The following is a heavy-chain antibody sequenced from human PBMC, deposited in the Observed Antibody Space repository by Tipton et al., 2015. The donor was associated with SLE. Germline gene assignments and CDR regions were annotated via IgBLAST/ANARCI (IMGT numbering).Heavy chain of an antibody. J-gene: IGHJ6*03. CDR3: ARERSSTSLYYMDV. D-gene: IGHD2-2*01. Sequence: TLSLTCTVSGGSISSSSYYWGWIRQPPGKGLEWIGSTYYSGSTYYNPSLKSRVTISVDTSKNQFSLKLSSVTAADTAVYYCARERSSTSLYYMDVWGKGTTVTVSS. CDR1: GGSISSSSYY. CDR2: TYYSGST. V-gene: IGHV4-39*07.